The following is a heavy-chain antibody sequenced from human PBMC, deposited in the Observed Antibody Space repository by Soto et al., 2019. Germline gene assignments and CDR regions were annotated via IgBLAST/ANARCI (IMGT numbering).Heavy chain of an antibody. Sequence: QVQLVQSGAEVKKPGASVKVSCKASGYTLTSYYMHWVRQAPGQGLEWMGIINPSGGSTTYAQNFQGRVTMTRDTSTSTVFMELISLRSEDTAVYYCARPAASQHYYYNYGMDVWGQGTTVTVSS. CDR2: INPSGGST. CDR1: GYTLTSYY. D-gene: IGHD2-2*01. V-gene: IGHV1-46*01. CDR3: ARPAASQHYYYNYGMDV. J-gene: IGHJ6*02.